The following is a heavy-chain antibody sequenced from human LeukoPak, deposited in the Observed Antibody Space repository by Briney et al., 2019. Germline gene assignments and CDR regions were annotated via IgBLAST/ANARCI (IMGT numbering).Heavy chain of an antibody. D-gene: IGHD4-23*01. CDR2: ISYDGSNK. Sequence: GGSLRLSCAASGFTFSSYTMNWVRQAPGKGLEWVAVISYDGSNKYYTDSVEGRFTISRDNSKNTLFLQMNSLRGEDTAVYYCAKDRGTTVVIDYWGQGTLVTVSS. CDR3: AKDRGTTVVIDY. CDR1: GFTFSSYT. J-gene: IGHJ4*02. V-gene: IGHV3-30*18.